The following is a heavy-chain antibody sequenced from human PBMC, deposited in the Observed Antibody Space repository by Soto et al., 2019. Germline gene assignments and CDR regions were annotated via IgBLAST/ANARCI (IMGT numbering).Heavy chain of an antibody. V-gene: IGHV5-51*01. CDR1: GYSFTSHW. CDR3: ARLRMAPPIVAYYFDY. Sequence: PGESLKISCKGSGYSFTSHWIGWVRQMPGKGLEYMGIIWPGDSDTRYSPSFQGQVTISADKSISTAYLQWSSLKASDTAMYYCARLRMAPPIVAYYFDYWGQGTLVTVSS. D-gene: IGHD3-22*01. CDR2: IWPGDSDT. J-gene: IGHJ4*02.